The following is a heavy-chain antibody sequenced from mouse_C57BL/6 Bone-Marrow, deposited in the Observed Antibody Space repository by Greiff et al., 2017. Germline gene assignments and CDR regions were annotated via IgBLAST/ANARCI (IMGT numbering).Heavy chain of an antibody. D-gene: IGHD1-1*01. Sequence: VQLQQSGPGLVQPSQSLSITCTVSGFSLTSYGVHWVRQSPGKGLEWLGVIWRGGSTDYNAAFMSRLSITKDNSKSQVFFKMNSLQADDTAIYCCAKKGKKLLGGAMDYWGQGTSVTVSS. CDR2: IWRGGST. CDR1: GFSLTSYG. CDR3: AKKGKKLLGGAMDY. J-gene: IGHJ4*01. V-gene: IGHV2-5*01.